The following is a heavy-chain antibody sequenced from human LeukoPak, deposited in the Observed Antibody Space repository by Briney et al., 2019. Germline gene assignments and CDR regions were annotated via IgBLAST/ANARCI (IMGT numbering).Heavy chain of an antibody. CDR3: AGGLLGCRGGSCYPTDY. D-gene: IGHD2-15*01. J-gene: IGHJ4*02. V-gene: IGHV3-7*01. CDR2: IKQDGSEK. CDR1: GFTFSSYW. Sequence: GGSLRLSCAASGFTFSSYWMSWVRQAPGKGLEWVADIKQDGSEKYYVDSVKGRFTISRDNAKNSLYLQMNSLRDEDTAVYYCAGGLLGCRGGSCYPTDYWGQGTLVTVSS.